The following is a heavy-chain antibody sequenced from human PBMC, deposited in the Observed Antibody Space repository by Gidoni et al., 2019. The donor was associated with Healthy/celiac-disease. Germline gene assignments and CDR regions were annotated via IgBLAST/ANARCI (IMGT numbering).Heavy chain of an antibody. CDR1: GFPFSYYY. CDR2: ISSSGSTI. J-gene: IGHJ4*02. Sequence: QVQLVESGGGLVKPGGSLRLSCAASGFPFSYYYMSWIRQAPGKGLEWVSYISSSGSTIYYADSVKGRFTISRDNAKNSLYLQMNSLRAEDTAVYYCARCGAIQLWLLAGKNYYFDYWGQGTLVTVSS. CDR3: ARCGAIQLWLLAGKNYYFDY. D-gene: IGHD5-18*01. V-gene: IGHV3-11*04.